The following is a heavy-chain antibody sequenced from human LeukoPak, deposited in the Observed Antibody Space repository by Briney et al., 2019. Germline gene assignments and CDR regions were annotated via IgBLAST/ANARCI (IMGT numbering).Heavy chain of an antibody. V-gene: IGHV3-66*01. CDR2: IYSGGST. CDR3: ARATLLSSAFDI. CDR1: GFTVSSNY. D-gene: IGHD3-10*01. Sequence: GGSLRLSCAASGFTVSSNYMSWVRQAPGNGLEWVSVIYSGGSTYYADSVKGRFTISRDNSKNTLYLQMNSLRAEDTAVYYCARATLLSSAFDIWGQGTMVTVSS. J-gene: IGHJ3*02.